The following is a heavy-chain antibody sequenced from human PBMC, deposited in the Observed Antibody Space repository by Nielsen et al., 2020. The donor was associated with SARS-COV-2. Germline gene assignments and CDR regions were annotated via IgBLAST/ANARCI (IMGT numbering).Heavy chain of an antibody. CDR3: ARGDIVATNGKGAFDI. Sequence: SETLSLTCTVSGGSISSSSYYWGWIRQPPGKGLEWIGSIYYSGSTYYNPSLKSRVTISVDTSKNQFSLKLSSVTAADTAVYYCARGDIVATNGKGAFDIWGQGTMVTVSS. CDR2: IYYSGST. J-gene: IGHJ3*02. V-gene: IGHV4-39*01. CDR1: GGSISSSSYY. D-gene: IGHD5-12*01.